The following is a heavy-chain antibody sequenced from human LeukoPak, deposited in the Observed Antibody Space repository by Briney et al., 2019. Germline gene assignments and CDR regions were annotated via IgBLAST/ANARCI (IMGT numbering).Heavy chain of an antibody. J-gene: IGHJ4*02. CDR3: ARGGEEDTIFGVVTLDPFDY. CDR2: INHSGST. V-gene: IGHV4-34*01. Sequence: SETLSLTCAVYGGSFSVYYWSWIRQPPGKGLESIGEINHSGSTNYNPSLKSRVTISVDTSKNQFSLKLSSVTAADTAVYYCARGGEEDTIFGVVTLDPFDYWGQGTLVTVSS. D-gene: IGHD3-3*01. CDR1: GGSFSVYY.